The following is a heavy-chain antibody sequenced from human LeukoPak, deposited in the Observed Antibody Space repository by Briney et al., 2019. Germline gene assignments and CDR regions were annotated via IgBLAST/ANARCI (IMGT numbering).Heavy chain of an antibody. Sequence: QSGGSLRLSCAASGFTFSTYRMNWVRQAPGKGLEWLSYINIDSSTIYYTDSLKGRFTISRDNAKNSLYLQMNSLRDEDTAVYYCARAKSTIGPTFDYWGQGTLVTVSS. CDR1: GFTFSTYR. D-gene: IGHD5/OR15-5a*01. CDR3: ARAKSTIGPTFDY. J-gene: IGHJ4*02. CDR2: INIDSSTI. V-gene: IGHV3-48*02.